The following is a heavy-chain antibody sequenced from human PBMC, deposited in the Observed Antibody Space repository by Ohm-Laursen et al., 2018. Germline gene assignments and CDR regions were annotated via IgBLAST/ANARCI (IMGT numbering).Heavy chain of an antibody. J-gene: IGHJ4*02. D-gene: IGHD4-17*01. Sequence: SLRLSCAASGFTFSSYAMSWVRQAPGKGLEWVSAISGSGGSTYYADSVKGRFTVSRDNSKNTLYLQMNSLRAEDTAVYYCARTLGDGDRDYWGQGTLVTVSS. CDR2: ISGSGGST. V-gene: IGHV3-23*01. CDR3: ARTLGDGDRDY. CDR1: GFTFSSYA.